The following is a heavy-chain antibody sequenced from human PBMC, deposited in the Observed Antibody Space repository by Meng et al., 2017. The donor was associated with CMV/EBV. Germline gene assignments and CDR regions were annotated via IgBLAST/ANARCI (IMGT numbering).Heavy chain of an antibody. CDR2: ISYDGSNK. D-gene: IGHD6-6*01. CDR1: GFTFSSYA. J-gene: IGHJ6*02. Sequence: GESLKISCAASGFTFSSYAVHWVRQAPGKGLEWVAVISYDGSNKYYADSVKGRFTISRDNSKNTLYLQMNSLRAEDTAVYYCARDLSGQLVPATLNYYYYYGMDVWGQGTTVTVSS. CDR3: ARDLSGQLVPATLNYYYYYGMDV. V-gene: IGHV3-30*01.